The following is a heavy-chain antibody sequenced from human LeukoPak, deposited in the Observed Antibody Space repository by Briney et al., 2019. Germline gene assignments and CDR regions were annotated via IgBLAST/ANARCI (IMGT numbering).Heavy chain of an antibody. J-gene: IGHJ4*02. V-gene: IGHV3-48*01. CDR3: ARTSGTYQVFDY. D-gene: IGHD1-26*01. Sequence: GGSLRLSCAASRFTVSSNYMTWVRQAPGKGLEWVSYISSSTIYYADSVKGRFTISRDNAKNSLYLQMNSLRAEDTAVYYCARTSGTYQVFDYWGQGTLVTVSS. CDR1: RFTVSSNY. CDR2: ISSSTI.